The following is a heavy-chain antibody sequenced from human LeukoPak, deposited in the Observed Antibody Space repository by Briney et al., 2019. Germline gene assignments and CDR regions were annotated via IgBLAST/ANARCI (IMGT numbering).Heavy chain of an antibody. CDR3: ARQYSSSWYGG. J-gene: IGHJ4*02. D-gene: IGHD6-13*01. CDR2: INPNSGGT. Sequence: ASVKVSCKASGYTFTGYYMHWVRQAPGQGLEWMGWINPNSGGTNYAQKFQGRVTMTRDTSISTAYLQWSSLKASDTAMYYCARQYSSSWYGGWGQGTLVTVSS. CDR1: GYTFTGYY. V-gene: IGHV1-2*02.